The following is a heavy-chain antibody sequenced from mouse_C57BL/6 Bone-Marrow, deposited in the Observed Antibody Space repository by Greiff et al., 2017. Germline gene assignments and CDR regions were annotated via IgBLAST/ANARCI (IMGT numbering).Heavy chain of an antibody. CDR1: GYAFTNYL. J-gene: IGHJ4*01. V-gene: IGHV1-54*01. CDR2: INPGSGGT. D-gene: IGHD1-1*01. Sequence: QVQLKQSGAELVRPGTSVKVSCKASGYAFTNYLIEWVKQRPGQGLEWIGVINPGSGGTNYNEKFKGKATLTADKSSSTAYRQLSSLTSEDSAVYCCARLAPIYYDGSSYDYAMDYWGQGTSVTVSS. CDR3: ARLAPIYYDGSSYDYAMDY.